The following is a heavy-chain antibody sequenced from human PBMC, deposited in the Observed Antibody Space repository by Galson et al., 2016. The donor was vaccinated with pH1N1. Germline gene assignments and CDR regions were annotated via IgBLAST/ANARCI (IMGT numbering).Heavy chain of an antibody. V-gene: IGHV3-30-3*01. CDR1: GFTFSTYA. Sequence: SLRLSCAASGFTFSTYAMHWVRQAPGKGLEWVALTSYDGSNKYYADSVKGRFTISRDNSKNTLYLEMNSLRAEDTAVYYCARGTPYSRGWGYYYGMDVWGQGATVTVSS. CDR3: ARGTPYSRGWGYYYGMDV. CDR2: TSYDGSNK. D-gene: IGHD6-19*01. J-gene: IGHJ6*02.